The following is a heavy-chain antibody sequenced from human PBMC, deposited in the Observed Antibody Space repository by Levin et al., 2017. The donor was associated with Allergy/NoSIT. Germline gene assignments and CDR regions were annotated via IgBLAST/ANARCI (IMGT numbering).Heavy chain of an antibody. J-gene: IGHJ4*02. V-gene: IGHV1-46*02. CDR1: GYIFNSYY. D-gene: IGHD3-9*01. CDR3: ARESSYDTLTGYYGRDFDY. CDR2: INPDGDDT. Sequence: PTASVKVSCKASGYIFNSYYMHWVRQAPGQGLEWVGIINPDGDDTTYAQQFQGRVTMTRDTSTSTVYMELSSLRSEDTAVYYCARESSYDTLTGYYGRDFDYWGQGTLVTVSS.